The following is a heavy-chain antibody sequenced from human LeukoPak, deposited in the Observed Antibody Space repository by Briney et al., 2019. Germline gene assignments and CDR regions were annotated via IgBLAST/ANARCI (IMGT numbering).Heavy chain of an antibody. Sequence: GGSLRLSCAASGFTFSSYATSWVRQAPGKGLEWVSAINDSGGSTYYADSVKGRFTISRDNSKNTLYLQVNSLRAEDTAVYYCAKIERSGSSFDYWGQGTLVTVSS. CDR3: AKIERSGSSFDY. D-gene: IGHD1-26*01. V-gene: IGHV3-23*01. CDR2: INDSGGST. CDR1: GFTFSSYA. J-gene: IGHJ4*02.